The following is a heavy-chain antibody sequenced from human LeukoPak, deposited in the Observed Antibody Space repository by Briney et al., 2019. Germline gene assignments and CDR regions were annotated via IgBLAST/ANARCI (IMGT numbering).Heavy chain of an antibody. D-gene: IGHD2-2*01. CDR1: GYTFSNYG. CDR3: ARGARISSSWYSSV. Sequence: ASVKVSCKASGYTFSNYGVSWVRQAPGQGLEWMGWISAYNNNTNYAQKFQGRLTMTTDTSTSTAYMELRSLRSDDTAVYYCARGARISSSWYSSVWGQGTLITVS. J-gene: IGHJ4*02. CDR2: ISAYNNNT. V-gene: IGHV1-18*01.